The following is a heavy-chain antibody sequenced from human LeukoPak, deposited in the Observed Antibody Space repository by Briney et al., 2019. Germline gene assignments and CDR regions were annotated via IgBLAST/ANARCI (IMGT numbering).Heavy chain of an antibody. Sequence: GGSLRLSCAASGLTFSSYWMYCVRQAPGKGLVWVSRIDTDGSSTSYADSVKGRFTISRDNAKNTLYLQMNSLRVEDTAVYYCARGSDASSWYGAFDIWGQGTMVTVSS. V-gene: IGHV3-74*01. J-gene: IGHJ3*02. CDR2: IDTDGSST. CDR3: ARGSDASSWYGAFDI. CDR1: GLTFSSYW. D-gene: IGHD6-13*01.